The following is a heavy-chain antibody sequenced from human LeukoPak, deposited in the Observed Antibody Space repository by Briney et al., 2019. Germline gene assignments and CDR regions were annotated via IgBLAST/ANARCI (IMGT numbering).Heavy chain of an antibody. Sequence: SDTLPLIRAVYGRSLRGYYWSWIRPPPGKGLEWIGEINHSGRTNYNPSLKSRVTISVDTSKNQFSLKLSSVTAADTAVYYCARGLGRWFGEFYYYYYYMDVWGKGTTVTVSS. CDR1: GRSLRGYY. CDR3: ARGLGRWFGEFYYYYYYMDV. CDR2: INHSGRT. J-gene: IGHJ6*03. V-gene: IGHV4-34*01. D-gene: IGHD3-10*01.